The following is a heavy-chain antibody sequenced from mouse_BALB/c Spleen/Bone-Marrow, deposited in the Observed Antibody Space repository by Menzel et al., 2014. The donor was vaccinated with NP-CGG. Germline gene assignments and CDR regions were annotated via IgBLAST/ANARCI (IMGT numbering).Heavy chain of an antibody. CDR1: GFSLTSYG. CDR2: IWAGGST. J-gene: IGHJ4*01. V-gene: IGHV2-9*02. Sequence: VQLQESGPGLVAPSQSLSITCTVSGFSLTSYGVHWVRQPPGKGLEWLGVIWAGGSTNYNSALMSRMSISKDNSKSQVFLKMNSLQTDDTAMYYCAIPEAIGYGPHYYAMDYWGQGTSVTVSS. CDR3: AIPEAIGYGPHYYAMDY. D-gene: IGHD1-1*01.